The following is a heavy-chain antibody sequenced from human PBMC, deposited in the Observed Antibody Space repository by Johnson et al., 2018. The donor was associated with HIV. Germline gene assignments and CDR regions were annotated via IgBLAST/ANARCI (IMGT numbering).Heavy chain of an antibody. CDR1: GFTFSDSY. CDR3: AKDMSRVVTPWAVSFDF. J-gene: IGHJ3*01. V-gene: IGHV3-9*01. Sequence: VQLVESGGGWVKPGGSLSLSCAASGFTFSDSYMNWIRQAPGKGLEWVSSISWDSGTIGYADSVKGRFTISRDNAKISLYLQMDSLRAEDTAVYYCAKDMSRVVTPWAVSFDFWGQGTMVTVSS. D-gene: IGHD4-23*01. CDR2: ISWDSGTI.